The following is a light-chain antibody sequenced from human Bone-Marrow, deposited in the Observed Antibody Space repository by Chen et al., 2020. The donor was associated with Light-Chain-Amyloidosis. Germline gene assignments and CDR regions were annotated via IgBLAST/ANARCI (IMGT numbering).Light chain of an antibody. V-gene: IGLV3-21*02. CDR1: NIGSTS. J-gene: IGLJ3*02. CDR2: DDS. CDR3: QVWDRSSDRPV. Sequence: SYVLTQPSSVSVAPGQTATIACGGNNIGSTSVHWYQQTPGRAPLLVVYDDSDRPSGIPGRLSGSNSGNTATLTISRVEAGSEADYYCQVWDRSSDRPVFGGGTKLTVL.